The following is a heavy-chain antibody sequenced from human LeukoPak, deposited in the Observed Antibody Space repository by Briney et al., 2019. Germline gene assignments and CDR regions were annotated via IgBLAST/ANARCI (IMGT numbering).Heavy chain of an antibody. Sequence: PGGSLRLSCAASGFTFSSYGMHWVRQAPGKGLEWVAIISYDGNNKYYADSVKGRFTISRDNSKNTLYLQMNTLRVEDTAVYYCAKRNGFWGQGTLVTVSS. D-gene: IGHD1-1*01. CDR2: ISYDGNNK. CDR1: GFTFSSYG. J-gene: IGHJ4*02. V-gene: IGHV3-30*18. CDR3: AKRNGF.